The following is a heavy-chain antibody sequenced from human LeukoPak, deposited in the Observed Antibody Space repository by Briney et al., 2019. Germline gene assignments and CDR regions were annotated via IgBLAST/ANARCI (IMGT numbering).Heavy chain of an antibody. CDR3: AKDLLQTFFFDSSGYYSDAFGM. Sequence: GGSLRLSCAASGFTFSSYAMSWVRQAPGKGLEWVSAISGSGDNTYYADSVKGRFTISRDNSKNTPSLHMNTLRAEDTAVYYCAKDLLQTFFFDSSGYYSDAFGMWGQGTMVTVSP. CDR2: ISGSGDNT. V-gene: IGHV3-23*01. D-gene: IGHD3-22*01. J-gene: IGHJ3*02. CDR1: GFTFSSYA.